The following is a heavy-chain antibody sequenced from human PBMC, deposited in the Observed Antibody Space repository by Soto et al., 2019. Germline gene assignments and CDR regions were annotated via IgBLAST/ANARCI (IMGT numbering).Heavy chain of an antibody. CDR1: GGSFSGYY. CDR2: INHSGST. D-gene: IGHD3-22*01. Sequence: SETLSLTCAVYGGSFSGYYWSWIRQPPGKGLEWIGEINHSGSTNYNPSLKSRVTISVDTSKNQFSLKLSSVTAADTAVYYCARVNYYDRSGYHYFDYWGQGTLVTVSS. V-gene: IGHV4-34*01. J-gene: IGHJ4*02. CDR3: ARVNYYDRSGYHYFDY.